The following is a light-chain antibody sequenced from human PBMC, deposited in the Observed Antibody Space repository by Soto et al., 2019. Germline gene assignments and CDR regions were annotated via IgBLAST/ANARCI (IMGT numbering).Light chain of an antibody. V-gene: IGKV3-11*01. J-gene: IGKJ1*01. CDR1: QSVRNY. CDR3: QQRSKMPLT. CDR2: DAS. Sequence: EIVVTQSPATLSVSPWERATLSCRASQSVRNYLAWYQQQPGQAPRLPIYDASNRATGIPARFSGTGSETDFTLTISSLEPEDFAIYYCQQRSKMPLTFGHGTKVDIK.